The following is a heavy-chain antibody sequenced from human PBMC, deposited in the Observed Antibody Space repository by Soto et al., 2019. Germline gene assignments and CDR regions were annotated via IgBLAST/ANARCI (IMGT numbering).Heavy chain of an antibody. V-gene: IGHV1-18*01. J-gene: IGHJ4*02. Sequence: GASVKVSCKASGYTFTSYGIRWVRQAPGQGLEWMGWISAYNGNTNYAQKLQGRVTMTTDTSTSTAYMELRSLRSDDTAVYYCARGAYGLYSSGWYEDYWGQGTLVTVSS. CDR1: GYTFTSYG. CDR2: ISAYNGNT. CDR3: ARGAYGLYSSGWYEDY. D-gene: IGHD6-19*01.